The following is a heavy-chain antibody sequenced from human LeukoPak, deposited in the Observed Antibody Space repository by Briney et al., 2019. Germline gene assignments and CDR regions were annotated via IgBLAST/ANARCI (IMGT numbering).Heavy chain of an antibody. Sequence: SQTPSLTCTVSGGSISSGGYYWSWIRQHPGKGLEWIGYIYYSGSTYYSPSLKSRVTISVDTSKNQFSLKLSSVTAADTAVYYCASLPTPTGGELRPDYYYYMDVWGKGTTVTVSS. CDR2: IYYSGST. J-gene: IGHJ6*03. V-gene: IGHV4-31*03. CDR1: GGSISSGGYY. D-gene: IGHD1-7*01. CDR3: ASLPTPTGGELRPDYYYYMDV.